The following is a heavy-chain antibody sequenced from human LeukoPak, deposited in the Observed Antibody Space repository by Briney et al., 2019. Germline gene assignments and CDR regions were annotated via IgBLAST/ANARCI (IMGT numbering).Heavy chain of an antibody. CDR2: ISAYNGDT. CDR1: GYTFTSYG. Sequence: ASVKVSCKASGYTFTSYGFSWVRQAPGQGLEWMGWISAYNGDTNYTQKFQGRVTMTTDTSTSTAYMELSSLRSEDTAVYYCARAPSRDGYNKNAFDIWGQGTMVTVSS. CDR3: ARAPSRDGYNKNAFDI. J-gene: IGHJ3*02. V-gene: IGHV1-18*01. D-gene: IGHD5-24*01.